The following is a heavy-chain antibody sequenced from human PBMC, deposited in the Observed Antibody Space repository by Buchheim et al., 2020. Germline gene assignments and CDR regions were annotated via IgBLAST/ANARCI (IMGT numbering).Heavy chain of an antibody. CDR1: GFTFSSYG. J-gene: IGHJ6*03. Sequence: QVQLVESGGGVVQPGRSLRLSCAASGFTFSSYGMHWVRQAPGKGLEWVAVISYDGSNKYYADSVKGRFTISRDNSKKPLYLQMNSLRAEDTAMYYCAKEGDGYYMDVWGKGTT. D-gene: IGHD1-26*01. CDR2: ISYDGSNK. CDR3: AKEGDGYYMDV. V-gene: IGHV3-30*18.